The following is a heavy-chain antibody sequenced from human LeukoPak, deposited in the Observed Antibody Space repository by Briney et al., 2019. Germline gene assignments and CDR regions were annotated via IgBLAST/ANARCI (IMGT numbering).Heavy chain of an antibody. CDR3: AKAERYCSSTSCPPWYFDY. J-gene: IGHJ4*02. CDR1: GFTFSSYA. V-gene: IGHV3-23*01. Sequence: GPSLTLSCAASGFTFSSYAMSWVRQAPGEGMEWVSAISGSGGSTYYADSVKGRFTISRDNSKNPLYLQMNSLRAEDTAVYYCAKAERYCSSTSCPPWYFDYWGQGTLVTVSS. CDR2: ISGSGGST. D-gene: IGHD2-2*01.